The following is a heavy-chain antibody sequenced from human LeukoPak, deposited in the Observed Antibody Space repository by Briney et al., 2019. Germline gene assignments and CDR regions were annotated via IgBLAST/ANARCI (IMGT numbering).Heavy chain of an antibody. D-gene: IGHD1-1*01. CDR1: GFTFSRYW. CDR2: IKQDGSDK. J-gene: IGHJ4*02. CDR3: GTSTLS. V-gene: IGHV3-7*01. Sequence: GGSLRLSCAASGFTFSRYWMGWVRQAPGKGLEWVANIKQDGSDKNYVDSVKGRFTISRDNAKNSLFLQMSSLRVEDTAVYYGGTSTLSWGKGTLVTVSS.